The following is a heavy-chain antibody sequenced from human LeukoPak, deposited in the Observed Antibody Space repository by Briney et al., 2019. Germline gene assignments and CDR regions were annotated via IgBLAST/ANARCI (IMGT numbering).Heavy chain of an antibody. CDR2: INPSGGST. D-gene: IGHD5-24*01. CDR1: GYTFTSYY. CDR3: ARPEMAQYYFGY. Sequence: GASVKVSCKASGYTFTSYYMHWVRQAPGQGLEWMGIINPSGGSTSHAQKFQGRVTMTRDTSTSTVYMELSSLRSEDTAVYYCARPEMAQYYFGYWGQGTLVTVSS. V-gene: IGHV1-46*01. J-gene: IGHJ4*02.